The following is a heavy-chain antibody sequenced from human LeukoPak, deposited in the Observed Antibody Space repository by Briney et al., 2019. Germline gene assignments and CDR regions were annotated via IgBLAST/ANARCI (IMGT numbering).Heavy chain of an antibody. CDR3: AKETGGSLDY. Sequence: GGSLRLSCAASGFTFSSYAMSWVRQAPGKGLEWVSANSGSGSSTYYADSVKGRFTISRDKSKNTLYLQMNSLRAEDTAVYYCAKETGGSLDYWGQGTLVTVSS. V-gene: IGHV3-23*01. CDR1: GFTFSSYA. J-gene: IGHJ4*02. D-gene: IGHD1-14*01. CDR2: NSGSGSST.